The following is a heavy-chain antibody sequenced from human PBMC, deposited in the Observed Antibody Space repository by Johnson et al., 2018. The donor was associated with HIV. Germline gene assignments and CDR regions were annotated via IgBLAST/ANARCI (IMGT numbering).Heavy chain of an antibody. CDR1: GFTVSSNY. CDR3: ARIGAWQLHRAFDI. V-gene: IGHV3-66*02. D-gene: IGHD2-15*01. Sequence: EVQLVESGGGLVQPGGSLRLSCAASGFTVSSNYMSWVRQAPGKGLEWVSIIYRGGSTYYTDSVKGRFTISRDNSKNTLYLQMNSLRAEDTAVYYCARIGAWQLHRAFDIWGQGTMVTVSS. CDR2: IYRGGST. J-gene: IGHJ3*02.